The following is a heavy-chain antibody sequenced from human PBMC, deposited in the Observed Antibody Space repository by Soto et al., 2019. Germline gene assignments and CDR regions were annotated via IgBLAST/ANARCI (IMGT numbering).Heavy chain of an antibody. CDR1: GGSISSYY. CDR2: IYYSGST. J-gene: IGHJ5*02. V-gene: IGHV4-59*01. Sequence: SETLSLTCTVSGGSISSYYWSWIRQPPGKGLEWIGYIYYSGSTNYNPSLKSRVTISVGTSKNQFSLKLSSVTAADMAVYYCARAVAPYLGTWFDPWGQGTLVTVSS. D-gene: IGHD3-16*01. CDR3: ARAVAPYLGTWFDP.